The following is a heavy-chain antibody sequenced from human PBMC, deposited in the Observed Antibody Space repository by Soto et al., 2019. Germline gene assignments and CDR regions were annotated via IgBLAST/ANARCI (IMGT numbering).Heavy chain of an antibody. CDR3: ARDRAGSSASYYVGAFDI. V-gene: IGHV3-23*01. J-gene: IGHJ3*02. D-gene: IGHD3-22*01. CDR1: GFTFSSYA. Sequence: EVQLLVSGGGLVQPGGSLRLSCSASGFTFSSYAMSWVRQAPGKGLEWVSAVGGSGSSTYYADSVKGRFTISRDNSKKTLYLQTNLLRAEDTAAYYCARDRAGSSASYYVGAFDIWGQGTIVTASA. CDR2: VGGSGSST.